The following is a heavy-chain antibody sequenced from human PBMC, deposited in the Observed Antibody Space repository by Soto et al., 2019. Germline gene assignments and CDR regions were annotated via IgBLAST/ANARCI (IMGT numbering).Heavy chain of an antibody. J-gene: IGHJ4*02. CDR3: ACGICQQVVHFDS. D-gene: IGHD6-13*01. Sequence: QVQLVQSGAEVKKPGASVKVSCQASGYTFTSYGISWVRQAPGQGLEWMGWISAYDGNTNYAQTLKGRVTMTKDTSPSTAYLELRSLRSDDTAEDDCACGICQQVVHFDSWGQGTLVTVSS. CDR1: GYTFTSYG. V-gene: IGHV1-18*01. CDR2: ISAYDGNT.